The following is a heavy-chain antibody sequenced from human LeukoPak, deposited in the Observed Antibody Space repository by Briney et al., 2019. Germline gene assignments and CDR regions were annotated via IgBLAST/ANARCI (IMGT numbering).Heavy chain of an antibody. CDR1: GFTFSSYA. J-gene: IGHJ4*02. V-gene: IGHV3-49*04. CDR2: IRSKTYGGTT. CDR3: SRGRLCSSISCGADYFDY. D-gene: IGHD2-2*01. Sequence: PGGSLRLSCAASGFTFSSYAMSWVRQAPGKGLEWVGFIRSKTYGGTTEYAASVKGKFTISRDDSKSIAYLQMNSLKTEDTAVYYCSRGRLCSSISCGADYFDYWGQGTLVVVSS.